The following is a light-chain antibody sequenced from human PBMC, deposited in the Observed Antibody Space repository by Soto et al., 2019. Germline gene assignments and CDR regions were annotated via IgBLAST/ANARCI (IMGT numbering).Light chain of an antibody. Sequence: DVVLNQSPLSLPVTPGEPASISCRSSQSLLYSNGYIYLDRYVQKPGQSPQLLIFLGSNRASGVPARFSDSVSGTAFTLSISRVEADDVGVYYCLQSRQIPRTFGGGTKVEIK. J-gene: IGKJ4*01. CDR1: QSLLYSNGYIY. V-gene: IGKV2-28*01. CDR2: LGS. CDR3: LQSRQIPRT.